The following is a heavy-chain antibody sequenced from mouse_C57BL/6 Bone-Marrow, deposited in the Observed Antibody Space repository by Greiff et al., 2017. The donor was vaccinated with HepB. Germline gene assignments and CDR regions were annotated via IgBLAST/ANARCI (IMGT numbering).Heavy chain of an antibody. CDR1: GFTFSDFY. J-gene: IGHJ2*01. V-gene: IGHV7-1*01. Sequence: VKLMESGGGLVQSGRSLRLSCATSGFTFSDFYMEWVRQAPGKGLEWIAASRNKANDYTTEYSASVKGRFIVSRDTSQSILYLQMNALRAEDTAIYYCARDAPYYFDYWGQGTTLTVSS. CDR3: ARDAPYYFDY. CDR2: SRNKANDYTT.